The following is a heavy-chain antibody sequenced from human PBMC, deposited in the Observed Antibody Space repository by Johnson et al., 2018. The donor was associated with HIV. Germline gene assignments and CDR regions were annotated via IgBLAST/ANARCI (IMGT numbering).Heavy chain of an antibody. CDR2: IKHDGSEQ. Sequence: EVQLVESGGALVQPGGSLRLSCAASGFTFSSYWMNCVRQAPGKGLQWVANIKHDGSEQYYEDSVKCRFTISRDNAKNTLYLQMNSLRAEDTAVYYCAKDWDVVVTADDAFDIWGQGTMVTVSS. V-gene: IGHV3-7*05. CDR3: AKDWDVVVTADDAFDI. D-gene: IGHD2-21*02. CDR1: GFTFSSYW. J-gene: IGHJ3*02.